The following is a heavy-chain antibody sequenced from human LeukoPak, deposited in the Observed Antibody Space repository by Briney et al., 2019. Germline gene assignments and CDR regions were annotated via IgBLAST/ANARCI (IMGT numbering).Heavy chain of an antibody. D-gene: IGHD3-10*01. CDR1: GGTFSSYA. J-gene: IGHJ5*02. CDR3: ARSPMGSGSANWFDP. V-gene: IGHV1-69*01. Sequence: ASVEVSCKASGGTFSSYAISWVRQAPGQGLEWMGGIIPIFGTANYAQKFQGRVTITADESTSTAYMELSSLRSEDTAVYYCARSPMGSGSANWFDPWGQGTLVTVSS. CDR2: IIPIFGTA.